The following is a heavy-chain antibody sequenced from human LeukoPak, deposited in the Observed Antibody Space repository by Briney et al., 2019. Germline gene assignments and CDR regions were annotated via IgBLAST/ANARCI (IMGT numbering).Heavy chain of an antibody. CDR2: IYPGDSDT. D-gene: IGHD3-22*01. Sequence: GESLKISYTGSGYSFTSYWIGWLRQIPGKGLEWMGIIYPGDSDTRYSPSFQGQVTISADKSISTAYLQCSRLKASDTAMYYCARGMRSGYCEYFDYWGEGTLVTVSS. V-gene: IGHV5-51*01. J-gene: IGHJ4*02. CDR3: ARGMRSGYCEYFDY. CDR1: GYSFTSYW.